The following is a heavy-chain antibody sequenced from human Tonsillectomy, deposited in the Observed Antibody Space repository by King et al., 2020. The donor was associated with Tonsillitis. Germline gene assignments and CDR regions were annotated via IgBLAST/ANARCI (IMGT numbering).Heavy chain of an antibody. Sequence: QLQESGPGLVKPSETLSLTCAVSGYSISSGFYWGWIRQPPGKGLEWIWSIFHSGNTRSTYYNPSLNSRVTMSVDTSKNQFSLRLSSVTAADTAVYYCARESNKQYNFGGQGTLVTVSS. CDR3: ARESNKQYNF. J-gene: IGHJ4*02. V-gene: IGHV4-38-2*02. CDR1: GYSISSGFY. CDR2: IFHSGNTRST. D-gene: IGHD1-1*01.